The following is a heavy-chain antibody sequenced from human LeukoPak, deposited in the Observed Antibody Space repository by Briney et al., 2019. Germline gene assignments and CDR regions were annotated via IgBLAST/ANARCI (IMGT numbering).Heavy chain of an antibody. V-gene: IGHV4-61*01. J-gene: IGHJ4*02. CDR1: GGSVRSDSYY. CDR3: ARGGPIDPFDY. CDR2: VYYSGST. Sequence: SETLSLTCTVSGGSVRSDSYYWSWIRQPLGKGLEWIGYVYYSGSTNYNPSLKSRVTISADTSKNQFSLKLSSVTAADTAVYYCARGGPIDPFDYWGQGTLVTVSS. D-gene: IGHD2-15*01.